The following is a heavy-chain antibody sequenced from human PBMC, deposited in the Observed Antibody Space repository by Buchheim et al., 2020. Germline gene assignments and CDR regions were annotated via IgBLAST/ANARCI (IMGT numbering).Heavy chain of an antibody. CDR1: GFIFNTYT. J-gene: IGHJ5*02. V-gene: IGHV3-21*01. CDR3: ARHMTTSTVVKFFDT. CDR2: INVGSTYI. D-gene: IGHD4-11*01. Sequence: EAQLVESGGGLVKPGGSLRLSCAASGFIFNTYTMNWVRQAPGKGLEWVSSINVGSTYISYGDSVKGRFTVSRDNAKNSLFLQMNSLRVEDTAVYYCARHMTTSTVVKFFDTWGQGTL.